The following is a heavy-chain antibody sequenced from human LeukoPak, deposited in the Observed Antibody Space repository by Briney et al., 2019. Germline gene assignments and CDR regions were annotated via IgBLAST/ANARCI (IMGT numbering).Heavy chain of an antibody. CDR1: GFTFSSYG. CDR3: ARSPARRMVATLDY. CDR2: IWYDGSNK. V-gene: IGHV3-33*01. Sequence: GGSLRLCCAASGFTFSSYGMHWVRQAPGKGLEWVAVIWYDGSNKYYADSVKGRFTISRDNSKNTLYLQMNSLRAEDTAVYYCARSPARRMVATLDYWGQGTLVTVSS. D-gene: IGHD5-12*01. J-gene: IGHJ4*02.